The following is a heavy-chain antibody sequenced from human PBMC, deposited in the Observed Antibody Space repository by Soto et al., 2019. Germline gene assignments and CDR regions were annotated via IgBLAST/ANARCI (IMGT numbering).Heavy chain of an antibody. J-gene: IGHJ3*02. Sequence: GGSLRLSCVASGFTFSNYDMHWVRQAPGEGLQWVANINVAYDTYYPVSVKGRLTISRENAKNSLYLQINSLRAEDTAVYYCTRTADFTSAFDIWGQGTMVTVSS. CDR3: TRTADFTSAFDI. CDR1: GFTFSNYD. V-gene: IGHV3-13*01. CDR2: INVAYDT. D-gene: IGHD2-21*02.